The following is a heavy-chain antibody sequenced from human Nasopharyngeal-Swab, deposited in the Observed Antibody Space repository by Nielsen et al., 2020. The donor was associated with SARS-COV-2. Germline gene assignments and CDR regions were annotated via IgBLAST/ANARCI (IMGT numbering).Heavy chain of an antibody. V-gene: IGHV3-9*01. D-gene: IGHD3-22*01. CDR3: ARARGSSGYYYDYYYYMDV. CDR1: GFTFDDYA. CDR2: ISWNSGSI. Sequence: GGSLRLSCAAFGFTFDDYAMHWVRQAPGKGLEWVSGISWNSGSIGYADSVKGRFTISRDNSKNTLYLQMNSLRAEDTAVYYCARARGSSGYYYDYYYYMDVWGKGTTATVSS. J-gene: IGHJ6*03.